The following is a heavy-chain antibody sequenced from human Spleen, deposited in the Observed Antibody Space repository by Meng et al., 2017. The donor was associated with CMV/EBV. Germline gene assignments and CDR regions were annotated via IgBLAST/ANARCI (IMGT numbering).Heavy chain of an antibody. J-gene: IGHJ3*02. CDR1: TFSNDW. Sequence: TFSNDWMSWVSQAPGKGLEWVGRIKSKTDGGTTDYAAPVKGRFTISRDDSKNTLYLQMNSLKTEDTAVYYCTTDPTLTTVTGDAFDIWGQGTMVTVSS. CDR3: TTDPTLTTVTGDAFDI. CDR2: IKSKTDGGTT. V-gene: IGHV3-15*01. D-gene: IGHD4-17*01.